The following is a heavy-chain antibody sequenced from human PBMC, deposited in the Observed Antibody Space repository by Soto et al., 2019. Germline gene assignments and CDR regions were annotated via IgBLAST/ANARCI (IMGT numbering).Heavy chain of an antibody. CDR1: GDSIISSDFY. J-gene: IGHJ5*02. CDR2: IFYLGSS. V-gene: IGHV4-39*01. Sequence: XETLCLTCTVSGDSIISSDFYWGWVRQPPGKGLEWIGSIFYLGSSYYNPSLKSRVTMSVDTSKNQFSLRLRSVTAADTALYFCARHSLALRKNNWFDHWGQGIMVTVSS. D-gene: IGHD3-3*02. CDR3: ARHSLALRKNNWFDH.